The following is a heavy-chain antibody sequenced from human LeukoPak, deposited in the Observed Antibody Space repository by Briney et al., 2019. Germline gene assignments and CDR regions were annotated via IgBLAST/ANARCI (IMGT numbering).Heavy chain of an antibody. D-gene: IGHD3-3*01. CDR1: GFTFDDYA. J-gene: IGHJ4*02. V-gene: IGHV3-43*02. CDR3: ARKNYDFWSGYYSKDY. CDR2: ISGDGGST. Sequence: GGSLRLSCAASGFTFDDYAMHWVCQAPGKGLEWVSLISGDGGSTYYADSVKGRFTISRDNSKNSLYLQMDSLRTEDTALYYCARKNYDFWSGYYSKDYWGQGTLVTVSS.